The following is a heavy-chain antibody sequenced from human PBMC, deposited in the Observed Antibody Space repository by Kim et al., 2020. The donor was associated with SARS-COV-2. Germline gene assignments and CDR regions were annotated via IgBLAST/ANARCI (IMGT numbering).Heavy chain of an antibody. Sequence: GGSLRLSCAASGFTFSKYGMRWVRQVPGEGLVWVSRSNEDGSITNYADSVRGRFTISRDNARSTLYLQMNSLGAEDTAIYYCACDLSASDDLWGQGTLVT. CDR3: ACDLSASDDL. CDR1: GFTFSKYG. CDR2: SNEDGSIT. J-gene: IGHJ5*02. V-gene: IGHV3-74*01.